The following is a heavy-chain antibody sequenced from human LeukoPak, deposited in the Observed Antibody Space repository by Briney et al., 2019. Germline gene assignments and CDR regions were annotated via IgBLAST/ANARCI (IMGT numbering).Heavy chain of an antibody. CDR1: GFTFSSSA. J-gene: IGHJ4*02. Sequence: GGSLRLSCAASGFTFSSSAMSWGRQAPGKGLEWVSAISGSGGSTYYADSVKGRFTISRDNSKNTLYLQMNSLRAEDTAVYYCAKVGSGSYGGDFDYWGQGTLVTVSS. V-gene: IGHV3-23*01. D-gene: IGHD1-26*01. CDR2: ISGSGGST. CDR3: AKVGSGSYGGDFDY.